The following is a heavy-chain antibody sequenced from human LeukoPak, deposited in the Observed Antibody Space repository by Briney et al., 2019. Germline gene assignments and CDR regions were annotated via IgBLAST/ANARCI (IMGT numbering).Heavy chain of an antibody. CDR1: GGSISSGGYF. CDR3: AAELAAAGTFDY. CDR2: MSQSGTT. J-gene: IGHJ4*02. Sequence: SETLSLTCTVSGGSISSGGYFWTWIRQPPGKGLEWIGFMSQSGTTYYNPSLKSRVTISVDTSKNQFSLKLSSVTAADTAVYYCAAELAAAGTFDYWGQGTLVAVSS. V-gene: IGHV4-30-2*02. D-gene: IGHD6-13*01.